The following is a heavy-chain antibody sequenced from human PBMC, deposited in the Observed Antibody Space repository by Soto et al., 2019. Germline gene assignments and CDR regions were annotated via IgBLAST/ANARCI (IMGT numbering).Heavy chain of an antibody. V-gene: IGHV5-10-1*01. CDR1: GYSFAGYW. CDR2: IDPSDSQT. D-gene: IGHD3-22*01. J-gene: IGHJ4*02. CDR3: ARQIYDSDTGPNFQYYFDS. Sequence: GESLKISCKGSGYSFAGYWIAWVRQKPGKGLEWMGRIDPSDSQTYYSPSFRGHVTISVTKSITTVFMQWSSLRASDTAMYYCARQIYDSDTGPNFQYYFDSWGQGTPVTVSS.